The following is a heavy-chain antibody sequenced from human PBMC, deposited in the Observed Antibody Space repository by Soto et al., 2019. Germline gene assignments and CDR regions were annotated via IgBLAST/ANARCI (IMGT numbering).Heavy chain of an antibody. CDR1: GGTFSSYA. CDR3: ASSVAKYYYYGMDV. CDR2: IIPIFGTA. Sequence: QVQLVQSGAEVKKPGSSVKVSCKASGGTFSSYAISWVRQAPGQGLEWMGGIIPIFGTANFAKKFQGRVTITADESTSTAYLELSSLRSDDTAVYYCASSVAKYYYYGMDVWGQGTTVTVSS. J-gene: IGHJ6*02. D-gene: IGHD5-12*01. V-gene: IGHV1-69*12.